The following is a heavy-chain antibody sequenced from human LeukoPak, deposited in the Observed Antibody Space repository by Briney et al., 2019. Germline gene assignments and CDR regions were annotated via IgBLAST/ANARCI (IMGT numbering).Heavy chain of an antibody. V-gene: IGHV3-23*01. CDR3: ARGAVAGYYFDY. J-gene: IGHJ4*02. Sequence: PGGSLRLSCAASGCTFSSNGMSWVRQAPGKGLEWVSIISGSGSSTYFADSVKGRFTISRDNFKNTLYLEMNSLRAEDTAIYYCARGAVAGYYFDYWGQGTLVTVSS. CDR1: GCTFSSNG. D-gene: IGHD6-19*01. CDR2: ISGSGSST.